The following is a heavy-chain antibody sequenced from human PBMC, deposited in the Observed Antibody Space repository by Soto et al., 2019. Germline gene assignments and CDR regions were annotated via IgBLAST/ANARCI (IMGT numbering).Heavy chain of an antibody. CDR2: ISNDGNNK. D-gene: IGHD1-7*01. V-gene: IGHV3-30*18. CDR3: AKDHQTYNWDYLFDS. Sequence: PGWSLRLSCASSVFTFIINDMHWVRQAPGRGLEWVAVISNDGNNKYYADSVKGRFTISRDNSKNMLYLQMDSLRVEDTAVYYCAKDHQTYNWDYLFDSWGPGTLVTVSS. J-gene: IGHJ4*02. CDR1: VFTFIIND.